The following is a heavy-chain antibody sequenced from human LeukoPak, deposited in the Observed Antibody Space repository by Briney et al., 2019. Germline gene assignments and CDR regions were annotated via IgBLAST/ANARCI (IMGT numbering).Heavy chain of an antibody. CDR2: INHSGST. CDR3: ARHAPFYYYGSGSYMVYYYMDV. J-gene: IGHJ6*03. V-gene: IGHV4-34*01. D-gene: IGHD3-10*01. CDR1: GGSFGGYY. Sequence: SETLSLTCAVYGGSFGGYYWSWIRQPPGKGLEWIGEINHSGSTNYNPSLKSRVTISVDTSKNQFSLELSSVTAADTAVYYCARHAPFYYYGSGSYMVYYYMDVWGKGTTVTISS.